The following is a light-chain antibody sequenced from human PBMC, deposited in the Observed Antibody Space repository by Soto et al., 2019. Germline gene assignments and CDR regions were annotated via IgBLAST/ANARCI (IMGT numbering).Light chain of an antibody. CDR1: SSDVGSFDS. CDR3: SSFTTSSTLV. CDR2: DVS. V-gene: IGLV2-14*01. J-gene: IGLJ1*01. Sequence: QSVLTQPASVSGPPGQPITISCTGTSSDVGSFDSVAWDQHNPGKAPKLMIYDVSNRPSGVSSRFSGSKSGNTASLSISGLQTEDEANYYCSSFTTSSTLVFGTGTKVTVL.